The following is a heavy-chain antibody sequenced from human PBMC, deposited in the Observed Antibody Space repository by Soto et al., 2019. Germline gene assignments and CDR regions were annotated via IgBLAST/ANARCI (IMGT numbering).Heavy chain of an antibody. CDR1: GYTFTSYG. D-gene: IGHD3-22*01. CDR3: ARGGQNGYYDSRAMVDY. V-gene: IGHV1-18*01. J-gene: IGHJ4*02. CDR2: ISAYKGKT. Sequence: ASVKVSCKASGYTFTSYGISWVRQAPGQGLEWKGRISAYKGKTNYAQKLQGRVTMSTDSSTSTAYIELRSLRSDDTAVYYCARGGQNGYYDSRAMVDYWGQGTLVTVSS.